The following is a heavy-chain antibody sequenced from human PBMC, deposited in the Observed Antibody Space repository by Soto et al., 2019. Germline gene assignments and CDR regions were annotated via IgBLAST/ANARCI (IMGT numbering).Heavy chain of an antibody. CDR3: ARAATGYYYDNGMDV. D-gene: IGHD2-15*01. CDR1: GFTFSSYS. Sequence: GGSLRLSCAASGFTFSSYSMNWVRQAPGKGLEWVSSISSSSSYIYYADSVKGRYTISRDNAKNSLYLQMNSQRAEDTAVYYCARAATGYYYDNGMDVWGQVTTVTVSS. CDR2: ISSSSSYI. J-gene: IGHJ6*02. V-gene: IGHV3-21*01.